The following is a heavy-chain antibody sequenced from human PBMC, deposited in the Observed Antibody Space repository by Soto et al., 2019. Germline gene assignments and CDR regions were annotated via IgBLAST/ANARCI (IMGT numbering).Heavy chain of an antibody. V-gene: IGHV1-18*01. CDR1: GYTFSTYG. Sequence: ASVKVSCKASGYTFSTYGITWVRQAPGQGLEWMGWINPLKGDTNSAARFQDRLTMTTDTSTRTAYMELRGLTSDDTAVYYCARVKVPAAILGAFDLWGQGTVVTVSS. D-gene: IGHD2-2*02. CDR3: ARVKVPAAILGAFDL. CDR2: INPLKGDT. J-gene: IGHJ3*01.